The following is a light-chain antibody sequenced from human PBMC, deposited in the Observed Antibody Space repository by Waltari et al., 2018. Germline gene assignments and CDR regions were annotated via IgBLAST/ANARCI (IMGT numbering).Light chain of an antibody. J-gene: IGKJ4*01. CDR3: QQYDDWPPLT. CDR2: AAS. CDR1: QSISRN. V-gene: IGKV3-15*01. Sequence: EIVMTQSPATLSVSPGDGATLSCRASQSISRNLAWYQPSPGQSPRLLIYAASTRATGVPGRFSGSGSGTEFTLSISTLQSEDFGVYYCQQYDDWPPLTFGGGTK.